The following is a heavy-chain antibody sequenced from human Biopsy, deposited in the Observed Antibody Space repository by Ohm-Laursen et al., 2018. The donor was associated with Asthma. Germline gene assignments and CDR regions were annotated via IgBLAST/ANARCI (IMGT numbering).Heavy chain of an antibody. CDR1: GGTFNYA. V-gene: IGHV1-69*01. CDR2: IIPIFGTT. J-gene: IGHJ3*02. CDR3: ARTYYDFLTGQVNDAFAI. Sequence: SSVKVSCKASGGTFNYAITWVRQAPGQGLEWMGGIIPIFGTTNYAQKFKGRVTITADESSSTASMELSSLRSEDTAVYYCARTYYDFLTGQVNDAFAIWGQGTMVTVSS. D-gene: IGHD3-9*01.